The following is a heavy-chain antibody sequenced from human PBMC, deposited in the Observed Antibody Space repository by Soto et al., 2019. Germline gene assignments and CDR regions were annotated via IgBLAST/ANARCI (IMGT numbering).Heavy chain of an antibody. J-gene: IGHJ4*02. CDR2: FDPEDGET. CDR1: GYTLTELS. CDR3: ATTRIAVAQSPFDY. D-gene: IGHD6-19*01. V-gene: IGHV1-24*01. Sequence: ASVKVSCKVSGYTLTELSMHWVRQALGKGLEWMGGFDPEDGETIYAQKFQGRVTMTEDTSTDTAYMELSSLRSEDTAVYYCATTRIAVAQSPFDYWGQGTLVTVSS.